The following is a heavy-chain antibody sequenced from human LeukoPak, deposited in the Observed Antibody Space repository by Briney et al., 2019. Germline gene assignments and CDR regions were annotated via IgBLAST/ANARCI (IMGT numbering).Heavy chain of an antibody. Sequence: GGSLRLSCAASGFTFSSHRMNWVRQAPGKGLEWVADISGSSDDIHYADSVTGRFTISRDNAKNSVYLQMNSLRAEDTAVYYCASNGSLNYWGQGTLVTVSS. CDR2: ISGSSDDI. V-gene: IGHV3-48*01. CDR3: ASNGSLNY. CDR1: GFTFSSHR. D-gene: IGHD6-13*01. J-gene: IGHJ4*02.